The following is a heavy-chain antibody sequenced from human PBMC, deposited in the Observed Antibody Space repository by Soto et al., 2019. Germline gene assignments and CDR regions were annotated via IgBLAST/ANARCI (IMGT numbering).Heavy chain of an antibody. J-gene: IGHJ3*02. CDR3: ASKGYGGFGELFAFDI. V-gene: IGHV4-4*07. Sequence: SETLSLTCTVSGGSISSYYWSWIRQPAGKGLEWIGRIYTSGSTNYNPSLKSRVTMSVDTSKNQFSLKLSSVTAADTAVYYCASKGYGGFGELFAFDIWGQGTMVTVSS. CDR1: GGSISSYY. CDR2: IYTSGST. D-gene: IGHD3-10*01.